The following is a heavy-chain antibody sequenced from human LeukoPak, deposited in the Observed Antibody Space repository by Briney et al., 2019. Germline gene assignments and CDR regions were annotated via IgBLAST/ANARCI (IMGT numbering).Heavy chain of an antibody. V-gene: IGHV3-23*01. CDR3: AKVRGAPAHLQDDFDY. J-gene: IGHJ4*02. D-gene: IGHD3-3*01. CDR2: ITGSGSGA. Sequence: PGGSLRLSCTASGFTFSSHAMTWVRQAAGKGLQWVSSITGSGSGAYYADSVKGRVTISRDNSKNALFLQMDSLRAEDTAMYYCAKVRGAPAHLQDDFDYWGQGTLVTVSS. CDR1: GFTFSSHA.